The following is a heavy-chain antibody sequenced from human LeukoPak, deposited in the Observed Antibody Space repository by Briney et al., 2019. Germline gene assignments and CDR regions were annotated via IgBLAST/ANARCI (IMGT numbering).Heavy chain of an antibody. D-gene: IGHD6-19*01. CDR2: INHSGST. CDR3: ARVSTSSGWYYYYYYMDV. V-gene: IGHV4-34*01. CDR1: GGSFSGYY. J-gene: IGHJ6*03. Sequence: NPSETLSLTCAVYGGSFSGYYWSWIRQPPGKGLEWIGEINHSGSTNYNPSLKSRVTISVDTSKNQFSLKLSSVTAADTAVYYCARVSTSSGWYYYYYYMDVWGKGTTVTVSS.